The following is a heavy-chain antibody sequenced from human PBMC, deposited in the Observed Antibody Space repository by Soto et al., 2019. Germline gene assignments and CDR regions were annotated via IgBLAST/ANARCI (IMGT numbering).Heavy chain of an antibody. J-gene: IGHJ4*02. CDR3: ASDVDYTPSYY. CDR1: GFNFSIYA. CDR2: LSYDGRQE. Sequence: QAQLVESGGGVVQPGRSLRLSCAASGFNFSIYAMHWFRQAPGKGLDWVAVLSYDGRQEYYADSVKGRFTISRANSKNTLYLRMDSLRSEDTGVYFCASDVDYTPSYYWGQGTLVTVSS. V-gene: IGHV3-30*04. D-gene: IGHD4-4*01.